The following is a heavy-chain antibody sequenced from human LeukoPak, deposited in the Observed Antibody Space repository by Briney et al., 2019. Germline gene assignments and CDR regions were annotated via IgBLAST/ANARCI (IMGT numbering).Heavy chain of an antibody. CDR3: ARRGSGSYYVDWFDP. CDR1: GYTFTSYG. Sequence: ASAKVSCKASGYTFTSYGISWVRQAPGQGLEWMGWISAYNGNTNYAQKLQGRVTMTTDTSTSTAYMELRSLRSDDTAVYYCARRGSGSYYVDWFDPWGQGILVTVSS. D-gene: IGHD3-10*01. CDR2: ISAYNGNT. J-gene: IGHJ5*02. V-gene: IGHV1-18*01.